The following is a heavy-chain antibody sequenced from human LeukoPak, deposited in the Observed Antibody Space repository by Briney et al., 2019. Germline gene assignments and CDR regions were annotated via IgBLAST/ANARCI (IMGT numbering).Heavy chain of an antibody. V-gene: IGHV4-34*01. J-gene: IGHJ4*02. CDR2: INHSGST. CDR1: VDSLRGYN. CDR3: ARGQYTGYARH. D-gene: IGHD5-12*01. Sequence: PSETLSLTCAHHVDSLRGYNWSSIPQPPGKGLEWIGEINHSGSTNYNPSLKSRVSVSVDTSKNQFSLKLSSVTAADTAVYYCARGQYTGYARHWGQGTLVTVSS.